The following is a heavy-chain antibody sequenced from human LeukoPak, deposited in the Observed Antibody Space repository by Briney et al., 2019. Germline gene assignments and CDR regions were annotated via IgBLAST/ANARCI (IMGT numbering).Heavy chain of an antibody. CDR2: ISGSGRDT. CDR1: GFTFSSYA. Sequence: GGSLRLSCAASGFTFSSYAMNWVRQAPVKGLEWVSTISGSGRDTYYADSVKGRFTISRDNSNNTLDLQMNSLRAEDTAVYYCATNFYDSSGYYPDFDYWGQGVLVTVSS. D-gene: IGHD3-22*01. V-gene: IGHV3-23*01. CDR3: ATNFYDSSGYYPDFDY. J-gene: IGHJ4*02.